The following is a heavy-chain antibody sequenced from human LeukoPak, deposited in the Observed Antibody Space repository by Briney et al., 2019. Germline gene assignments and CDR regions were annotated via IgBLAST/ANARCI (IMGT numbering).Heavy chain of an antibody. Sequence: GGSLRLSYAASGFTFSTYWMSWVRQAPGKGLEWVANIKQDGSEKYYVDSVKGRFTISKDNAKNSLYLQMNSLRAEDTAVYYCARDHRYSSWNWGQGTLVTVSS. V-gene: IGHV3-7*05. CDR3: ARDHRYSSWN. CDR1: GFTFSTYW. J-gene: IGHJ4*02. CDR2: IKQDGSEK. D-gene: IGHD5-18*01.